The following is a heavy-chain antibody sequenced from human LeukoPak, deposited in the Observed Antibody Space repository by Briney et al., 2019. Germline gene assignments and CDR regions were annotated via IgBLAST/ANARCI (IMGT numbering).Heavy chain of an antibody. D-gene: IGHD6-19*01. Sequence: PSETLSLTCTVSGGSISSSNYYWGWIRQPPGKGLEWIGSIYYSGSTYDNPSLKSRVTISVDTSKNRFSLKLSPVTAADTAVYYCARRPHTGYSGDWGPHDYYYGMNVWGQGTTVTVSS. V-gene: IGHV4-39*01. CDR2: IYYSGST. CDR1: GGSISSSNYY. J-gene: IGHJ6*02. CDR3: ARRPHTGYSGDWGPHDYYYGMNV.